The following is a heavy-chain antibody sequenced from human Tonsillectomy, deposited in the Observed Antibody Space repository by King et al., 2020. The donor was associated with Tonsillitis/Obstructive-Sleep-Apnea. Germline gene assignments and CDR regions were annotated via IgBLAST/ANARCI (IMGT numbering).Heavy chain of an antibody. CDR2: IHHSGSS. CDR3: ARFVVVVAATLAAFDI. V-gene: IGHV4-61*01. J-gene: IGHJ3*02. CDR1: GDSVSSGNYF. Sequence: QLQESGPGLVKPSETLSLTWTVSGDSVSSGNYFWSWIRQPPGKGLEWIGYIHHSGSSNYNPSLKSRVIISLDSSKNQFSLKVSSVTAADTAVYYCARFVVVVAATLAAFDIWCQGIMVTVSS. D-gene: IGHD2-15*01.